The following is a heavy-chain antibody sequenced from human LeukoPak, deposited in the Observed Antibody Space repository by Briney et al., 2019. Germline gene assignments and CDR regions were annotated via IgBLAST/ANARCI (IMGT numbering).Heavy chain of an antibody. V-gene: IGHV4-59*01. J-gene: IGHJ4*02. CDR3: AGAYTHPLVVDY. CDR1: GGSISSYY. D-gene: IGHD2-2*02. CDR2: IYYSGST. Sequence: PSETLSLTCTVSGGSISSYYWSWIRQPPGKGLEWIGYIYYSGSTNYNPSLKSRVTISVDTSKNQFSLKLSSVTAADTAVYYCAGAYTHPLVVDYWGQGTLVTVSS.